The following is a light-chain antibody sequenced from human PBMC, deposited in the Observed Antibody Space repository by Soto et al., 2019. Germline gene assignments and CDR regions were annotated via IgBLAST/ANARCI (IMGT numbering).Light chain of an antibody. CDR1: SSDVGGYNY. CDR2: DVS. CDR3: CSYAGSYTYV. J-gene: IGLJ1*01. Sequence: QSVLTQPRSVSGSPGQSVTISCTGTSSDVGGYNYVSWYQQHPGKAPKLMIYDVSKRPSGVPDRFSDSKSGNTASLTISGLKAEDEADYYCCSYAGSYTYVFGAGTQLTVL. V-gene: IGLV2-11*01.